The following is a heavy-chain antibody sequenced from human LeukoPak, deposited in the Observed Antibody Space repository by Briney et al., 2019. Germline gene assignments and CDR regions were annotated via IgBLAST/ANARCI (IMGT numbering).Heavy chain of an antibody. D-gene: IGHD6-6*01. CDR1: GYTFTSYG. V-gene: IGHV1-18*01. J-gene: IGHJ6*02. CDR2: ISAYNGNT. Sequence: ASVKVSCKASGYTFTSYGISWVRQAPGQGLEWMGWISAYNGNTNYAQKLQGRVTMTTDTSTSTAYMELRSLRSDDTAVYYCARDRGIAARRSYYYCGMDVWGQGTTVTVSS. CDR3: ARDRGIAARRSYYYCGMDV.